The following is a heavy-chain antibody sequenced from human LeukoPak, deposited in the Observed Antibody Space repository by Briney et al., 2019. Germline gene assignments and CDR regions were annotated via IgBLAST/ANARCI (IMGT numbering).Heavy chain of an antibody. CDR3: TRDVFATVPAASYYYIDV. D-gene: IGHD2-2*01. V-gene: IGHV3-21*01. CDR2: ITSSSTYI. CDR1: GFTFSTFI. Sequence: PGGSLRLACEASGFTFSTFIMSWVRQAPGKGLEWVSSITSSSTYIYYADSVKGRFTISRDNAKNSLYLQMNSLRAEETAVYYCTRDVFATVPAASYYYIDVWGKGTTVTVSS. J-gene: IGHJ6*03.